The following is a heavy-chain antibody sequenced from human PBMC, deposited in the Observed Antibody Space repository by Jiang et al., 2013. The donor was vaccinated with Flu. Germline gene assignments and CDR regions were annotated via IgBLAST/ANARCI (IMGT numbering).Heavy chain of an antibody. Sequence: CTASGGSISSYYWSWIRQPPGKGLEWIGYIYYSGSTNYNPSLKSRVTISVDTSKNQFSLKLSSVTAADTAVYHCARESIDPYYYGSGSYYVGPPYYFDYWGQGTLVTVSS. J-gene: IGHJ4*02. D-gene: IGHD3-10*01. CDR3: ARESIDPYYYGSGSYYVGPPYYFDY. CDR1: GGSISSYY. V-gene: IGHV4-59*01. CDR2: IYYSGST.